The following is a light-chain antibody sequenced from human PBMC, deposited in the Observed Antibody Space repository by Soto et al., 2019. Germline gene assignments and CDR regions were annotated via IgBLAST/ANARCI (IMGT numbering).Light chain of an antibody. CDR1: NSNIRRNT. V-gene: IGLV1-44*01. CDR3: AAWDDSLNGVV. Sequence: QSVLTQPPSASGTPGQRVIMSCSGSNSNIRRNTVNWYQQLPGTAPKLLIYSNIQRPSVVPDRFSGSKSGTSASLAISGLQSEDEADYYCAAWDDSLNGVVFGGVTQMTVL. CDR2: SNI. J-gene: IGLJ2*01.